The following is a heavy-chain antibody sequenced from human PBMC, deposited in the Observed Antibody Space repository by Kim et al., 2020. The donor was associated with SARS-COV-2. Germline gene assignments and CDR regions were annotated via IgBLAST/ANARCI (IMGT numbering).Heavy chain of an antibody. D-gene: IGHD1-20*01. V-gene: IGHV3-23*01. CDR2: ISGSCSST. CDR3: VKDVGNWNYFDY. J-gene: IGHJ4*02. CDR1: GFTFSTYA. Sequence: GGSLRLSCAGSGFTFSTYAMSWVRQPLGKGLEWVSAISGSCSSTYYADSVKGRFTISRDNYRNTLFLQMNSLRAEDTAVYYCVKDVGNWNYFDYWGQGTLVTVSS.